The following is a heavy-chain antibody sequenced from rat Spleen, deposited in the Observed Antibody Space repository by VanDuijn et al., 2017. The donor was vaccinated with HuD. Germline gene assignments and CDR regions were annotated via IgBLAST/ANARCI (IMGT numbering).Heavy chain of an antibody. CDR1: GFSLTNYH. J-gene: IGHJ2*01. V-gene: IGHV2S13*01. CDR3: TRNYAYYYDGSYHGGFDY. D-gene: IGHD1-12*02. CDR2: IWSGGNT. Sequence: QVQLKESGPGLVQPSQTLSLTCIVSGFSLTNYHVHWVRQSPGKGLEWMAVIWSGGNTDYNSALKSRLSISRDTSKNQVFLKVNSLKTEDTVIYYCTRNYAYYYDGSYHGGFDYWGQGVMVTVSS.